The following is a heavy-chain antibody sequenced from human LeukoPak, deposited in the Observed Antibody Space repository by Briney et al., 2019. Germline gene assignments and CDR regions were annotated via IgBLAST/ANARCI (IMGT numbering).Heavy chain of an antibody. Sequence: PGRSLRLSCVASGFTFNDYAMHWVRQVPGKGLEWVSGLTWNSAKIVYADSVKGRFTISRDNAKKSLYLQMNSLRREDTAVYYFARALGVASLMVDDLHLWGQGTLVTVSS. J-gene: IGHJ3*01. CDR1: GFTFNDYA. CDR3: ARALGVASLMVDDLHL. D-gene: IGHD1-26*01. V-gene: IGHV3-9*01. CDR2: LTWNSAKI.